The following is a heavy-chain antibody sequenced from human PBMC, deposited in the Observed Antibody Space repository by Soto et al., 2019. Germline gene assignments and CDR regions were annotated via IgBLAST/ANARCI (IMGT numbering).Heavy chain of an antibody. D-gene: IGHD4-17*01. J-gene: IGHJ4*02. Sequence: GGSLRLSCAASGFTFSNAWMSWVRQAPGKGLEWVGRIKSKTDGGTTDYAAPVKGRFTISRDDSKNTLYLQMNSLKTEDTAVYYCTTDPPRRGYGDYEDYFDYWGQGTLVTVSS. CDR3: TTDPPRRGYGDYEDYFDY. CDR2: IKSKTDGGTT. V-gene: IGHV3-15*01. CDR1: GFTFSNAW.